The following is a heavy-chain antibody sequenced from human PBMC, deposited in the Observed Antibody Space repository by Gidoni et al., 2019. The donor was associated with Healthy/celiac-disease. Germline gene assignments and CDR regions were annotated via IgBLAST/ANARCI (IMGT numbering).Heavy chain of an antibody. Sequence: EVQLLESGGGLVQPGGSLRLSCAAYGFTFSSYAMSWVRQAPGKGLGGVAAIRGSGGRTYYADSVKGRFTSSRDNAKNTLYLQMNSLRAEDTAVYYWAKGTNRGVQDYYYGMDVWGQGTTVTVSS. V-gene: IGHV3-23*01. D-gene: IGHD1-1*01. J-gene: IGHJ6*02. CDR1: GFTFSSYA. CDR3: AKGTNRGVQDYYYGMDV. CDR2: IRGSGGRT.